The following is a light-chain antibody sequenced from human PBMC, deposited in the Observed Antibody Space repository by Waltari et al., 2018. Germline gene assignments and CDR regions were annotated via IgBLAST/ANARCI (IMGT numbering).Light chain of an antibody. Sequence: SYELTQPPSVSVSPGQTARITCSGDALPREFTSWYQQKPGQAPILSMFRDTERPSGIPERFSGSTSGTLVTLTITGVQAEDEADYYCQSTDSSGSFVVFGGGTKLTVL. V-gene: IGLV3-25*03. CDR3: QSTDSSGSFVV. J-gene: IGLJ3*02. CDR1: ALPREF. CDR2: RDT.